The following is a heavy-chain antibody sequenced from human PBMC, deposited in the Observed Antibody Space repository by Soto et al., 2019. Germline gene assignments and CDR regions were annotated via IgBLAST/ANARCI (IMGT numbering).Heavy chain of an antibody. CDR2: IWYDGSNK. J-gene: IGHJ6*02. CDR3: ARDIREEDYYGMDV. V-gene: IGHV3-33*01. CDR1: GFTFSSYG. D-gene: IGHD3-3*02. Sequence: GGSLRLSCAASGFTFSSYGMHWVRQAPGKGLEWVAVIWYDGSNKYYADSVKGRFTISRDNSKNTLYLQMNSLRAEDTAVYYCARDIREEDYYGMDVWGQGTTVTVSS.